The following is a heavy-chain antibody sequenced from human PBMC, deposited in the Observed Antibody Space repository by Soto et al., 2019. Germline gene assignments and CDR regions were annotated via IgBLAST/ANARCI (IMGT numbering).Heavy chain of an antibody. V-gene: IGHV4-39*01. CDR3: VRHRIEVVWRGFDS. Sequence: SETLSLTCTVSADSSSFSNDYWGWIRQPPGKGLQWIGSSSYNGGTFYNPSLKGRVAMSVDASKKLCSLQVTAVTAADTAVYYCVRHRIEVVWRGFDSWGQGSPVTVSS. J-gene: IGHJ4*02. D-gene: IGHD1-1*01. CDR1: ADSSSFSNDY. CDR2: SSYNGGT.